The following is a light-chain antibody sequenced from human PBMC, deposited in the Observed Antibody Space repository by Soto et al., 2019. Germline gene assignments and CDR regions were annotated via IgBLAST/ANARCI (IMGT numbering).Light chain of an antibody. CDR3: QQYGSSGT. Sequence: EIGMSQSPATVSVSKGERVTLSCRASQSVSSDLAWYQQKPGQAPRLLIYGASNRATGIPDRFSGSGSGTDYTLTISRLEPEDFAVYYCQQYGSSGTFGQGTKVDIK. CDR2: GAS. V-gene: IGKV3-20*01. J-gene: IGKJ1*01. CDR1: QSVSSD.